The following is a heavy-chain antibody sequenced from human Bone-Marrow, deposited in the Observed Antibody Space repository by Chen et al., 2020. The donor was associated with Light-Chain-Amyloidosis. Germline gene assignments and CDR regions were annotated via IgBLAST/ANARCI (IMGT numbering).Heavy chain of an antibody. CDR3: TTPGVISGIRY. CDR1: GFTCSSYW. Sequence: EVQLVESGGGLVQPGGSLRRTCAAAGFTCSSYWIHWVRQDQGKGLVWVSRINSDGSSTRYADSVKGRFTISSANANNTLYLQLSSLRAADTAVYYCTTPGVISGIRYWGQGTLVTVSS. J-gene: IGHJ4*02. V-gene: IGHV3-74*01. CDR2: INSDGSST. D-gene: IGHD2-21*01.